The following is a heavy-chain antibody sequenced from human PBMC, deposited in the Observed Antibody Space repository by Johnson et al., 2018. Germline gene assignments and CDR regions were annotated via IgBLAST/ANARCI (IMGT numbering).Heavy chain of an antibody. CDR1: GFTFTNYW. Sequence: VQLVQSGGGLVQPGGSLRLSCAASGFTFTNYWMSWVRQAPGKGLERVANVKHDGREKDYVASVKGQLTISRDNAKNSFDLQMNSPRTVDTAVCHLTRRYDSIGYYYRPGAFDFWGQGTMVTVSS. CDR3: TRRYDSIGYYYRPGAFDF. V-gene: IGHV3-7*01. D-gene: IGHD3-22*01. CDR2: VKHDGREK. J-gene: IGHJ3*01.